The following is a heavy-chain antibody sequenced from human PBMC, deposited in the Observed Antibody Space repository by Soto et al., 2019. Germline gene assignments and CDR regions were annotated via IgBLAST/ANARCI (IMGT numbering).Heavy chain of an antibody. D-gene: IGHD2-15*01. J-gene: IGHJ4*02. V-gene: IGHV3-30*18. Sequence: QVQLVESGGGVVQPGRSLRLSCSASGFIYSSCAMHWVRQVPGKGLEWLAVVSHDGTLYPYADSVKGRFTISRDNSRKMLYLQMNSLRPDDTAVYYCEKDRSDTWSFDYWGQGTLVTVSS. CDR1: GFIYSSCA. CDR2: VSHDGTLY. CDR3: EKDRSDTWSFDY.